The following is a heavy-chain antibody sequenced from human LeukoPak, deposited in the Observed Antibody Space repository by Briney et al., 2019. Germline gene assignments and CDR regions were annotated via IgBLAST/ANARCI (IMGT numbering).Heavy chain of an antibody. J-gene: IGHJ6*02. CDR1: GFTFSSYS. CDR2: ISSSSSYI. D-gene: IGHD3-3*01. V-gene: IGHV3-21*04. CDR3: ATYYDFWSGYYGGNGMDV. Sequence: GGSLRLSCAASGFTFSSYSMNWVRQAPGKGLEWVSSISSSSSYIYYADSVKGRFTISRDNAKNSLYLQMNCLRAEDTAVYYCATYYDFWSGYYGGNGMDVWGQGTTVTVSS.